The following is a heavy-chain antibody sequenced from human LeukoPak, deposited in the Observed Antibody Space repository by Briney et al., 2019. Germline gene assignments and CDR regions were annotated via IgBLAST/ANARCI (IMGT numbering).Heavy chain of an antibody. CDR1: VGSISSYD. CDR3: ARALAVAGRFVFDY. CDR2: VYYSEST. J-gene: IGHJ4*02. V-gene: IGHV4-59*01. Sequence: SETLSLTCTVSVGSISSYDRLWIRQPPGQGLEWIGYVYYSESTNYNPSLQSRVTISVDTHKNQFSLKLSSVTAADAAVYYCARALAVAGRFVFDYWGQGTLVTVSS. D-gene: IGHD6-19*01.